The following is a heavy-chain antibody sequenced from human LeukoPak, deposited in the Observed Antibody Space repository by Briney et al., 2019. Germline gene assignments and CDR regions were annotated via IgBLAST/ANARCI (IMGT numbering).Heavy chain of an antibody. J-gene: IGHJ4*02. CDR1: GYSINNGYY. CDR2: IYHSGST. V-gene: IGHV4-38-2*01. Sequence: PSETLSLTCAVSGYSINNGYYWGWIRQPPGKGLEWIGSIYHSGSTYYNPSLKSRVTISIDTSKNQFSLKLTSVTAADTAVYYCAGGGGTYPFDYWGQGTLVTVSS. D-gene: IGHD3-16*01. CDR3: AGGGGTYPFDY.